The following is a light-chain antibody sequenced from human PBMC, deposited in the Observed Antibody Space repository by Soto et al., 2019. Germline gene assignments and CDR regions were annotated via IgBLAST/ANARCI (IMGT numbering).Light chain of an antibody. CDR2: DAT. Sequence: EIVLTQSPATLSLSPGESATLSCRASRTVSTYLAWYQHKPGQAPRLLMYDATKRAAGIPARFSGSGSGTDFTLTISSLEPEDFAVYYCQQRSDWPPLVTFGGGTKVEI. CDR3: QQRSDWPPLVT. CDR1: RTVSTY. J-gene: IGKJ4*01. V-gene: IGKV3-11*01.